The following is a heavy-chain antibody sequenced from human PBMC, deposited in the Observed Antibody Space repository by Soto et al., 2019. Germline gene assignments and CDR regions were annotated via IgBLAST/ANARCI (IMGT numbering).Heavy chain of an antibody. CDR3: AKQGWLVPEEEYFQH. D-gene: IGHD6-19*01. Sequence: PGGSLRLSCAASGFTFSSYAMSWVRQAPGKGLEWVSAISGSGGSTYYADSVKGRFTISRDNSKNTLYLQMNSLRAEDTAVYYCAKQGWLVPEEEYFQHWGQGTLVTVSS. V-gene: IGHV3-23*01. J-gene: IGHJ1*01. CDR2: ISGSGGST. CDR1: GFTFSSYA.